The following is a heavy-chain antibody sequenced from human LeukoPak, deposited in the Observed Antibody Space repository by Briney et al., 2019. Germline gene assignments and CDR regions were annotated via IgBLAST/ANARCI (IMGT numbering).Heavy chain of an antibody. J-gene: IGHJ4*02. CDR3: VREDTPATANY. V-gene: IGHV3-23*01. CDR1: GFNFANHA. CDR2: ISGGGDIT. D-gene: IGHD2-21*02. Sequence: PGGSLRLSCAASGFNFANHAIGWVRQTAVKGLEWVSAISGGGDITYYADSVKGRFTISRDNSKDTLFLQMHSLRPGDTAVYYCVREDTPATANYWGQGTLVTISS.